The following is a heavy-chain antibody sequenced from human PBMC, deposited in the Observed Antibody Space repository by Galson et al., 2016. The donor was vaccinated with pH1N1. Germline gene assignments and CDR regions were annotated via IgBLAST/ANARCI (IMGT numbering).Heavy chain of an antibody. Sequence: SLRLSCAGPGYTFSAFWMHWVRQVPGKGLVWISRISSDGTETFYADSVKGRFTISRDNAKNTLYLQMTSLTVDDTAMYYCTRDGTDWSNNIDFWGQGTLVTVSS. CDR2: ISSDGTET. D-gene: IGHD3-9*01. V-gene: IGHV3-74*01. J-gene: IGHJ4*02. CDR3: TRDGTDWSNNIDF. CDR1: GYTFSAFW.